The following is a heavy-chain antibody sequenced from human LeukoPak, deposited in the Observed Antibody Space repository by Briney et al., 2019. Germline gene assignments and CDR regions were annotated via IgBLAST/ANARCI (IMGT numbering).Heavy chain of an antibody. CDR1: GFTFSSYS. D-gene: IGHD5-18*01. Sequence: GGFLRLSCAASGFTFSSYSMSWVRQAPGKGLEWVSYISSSSSTIYYADSVKGRFTISRDNAKNSLYLQINSLRAEDTAVYYCARDLMTLYSYGAFDYWGQGTLVTVSS. CDR3: ARDLMTLYSYGAFDY. V-gene: IGHV3-48*01. J-gene: IGHJ4*02. CDR2: ISSSSSTI.